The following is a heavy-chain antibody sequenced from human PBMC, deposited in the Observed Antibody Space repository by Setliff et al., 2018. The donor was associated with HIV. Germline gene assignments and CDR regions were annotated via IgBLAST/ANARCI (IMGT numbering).Heavy chain of an antibody. D-gene: IGHD6-19*01. V-gene: IGHV3-53*05. Sequence: HPGGSLRLSCVVSGSTVSSTYMSWFRQAQGKGLEWLSVVYRDSATYYNDSVRGRFTISRDDSKSAVYLQMNSLRPEDTALYYCARDSEPGTRVAGTTGLDYWGQGSLVTVSS. J-gene: IGHJ4*02. CDR1: GSTVSSTY. CDR2: VYRDSAT. CDR3: ARDSEPGTRVAGTTGLDY.